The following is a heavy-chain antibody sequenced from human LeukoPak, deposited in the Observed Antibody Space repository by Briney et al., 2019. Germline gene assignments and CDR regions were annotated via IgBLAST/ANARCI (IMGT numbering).Heavy chain of an antibody. Sequence: HGESLKISCKGSEYSFTTYWIGWVRQMPGKGLEYMGIINPGKSDTRYSPSFQGQVTISADKSIYTAYLQWGSLRASDTAIYYCARLLGLKVVIPDDEAFDIWGQGTMVTVSS. J-gene: IGHJ3*02. D-gene: IGHD2-2*01. CDR3: ARLLGLKVVIPDDEAFDI. CDR2: INPGKSDT. CDR1: EYSFTTYW. V-gene: IGHV5-51*01.